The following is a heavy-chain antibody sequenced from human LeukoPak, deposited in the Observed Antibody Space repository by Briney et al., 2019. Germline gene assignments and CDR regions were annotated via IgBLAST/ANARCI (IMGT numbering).Heavy chain of an antibody. D-gene: IGHD4-17*01. CDR2: IRYDGSNK. Sequence: PGGSLRLSCAASGFTFSNYGMHWVRQAPGKGLEWVTFIRYDGSNKYYADSVKGRFTISRDNSKNTLYLQMNSLRAEDTAVYYCAKDDVEDYGDPAFDYWGQGTLVTVPS. J-gene: IGHJ4*02. CDR3: AKDDVEDYGDPAFDY. CDR1: GFTFSNYG. V-gene: IGHV3-30*02.